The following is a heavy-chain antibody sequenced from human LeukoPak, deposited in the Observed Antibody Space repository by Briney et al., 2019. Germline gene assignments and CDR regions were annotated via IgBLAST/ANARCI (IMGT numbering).Heavy chain of an antibody. V-gene: IGHV4-39*07. D-gene: IGHD5-24*01. J-gene: IGHJ3*02. CDR3: ARSRDGYRRDAFDI. CDR2: IYYSGST. CDR1: GGSISSSSYY. Sequence: PSETLSLTCTVSGGSISSSSYYWGWIRQPPGKGLEWIGSIYYSGSTYYNPSLKSRVTISVDTSKNQFSLKLSSVTAADTAVYYCARSRDGYRRDAFDIWGQGTMVTVSS.